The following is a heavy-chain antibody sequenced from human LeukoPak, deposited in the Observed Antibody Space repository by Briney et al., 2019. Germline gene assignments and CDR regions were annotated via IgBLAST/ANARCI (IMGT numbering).Heavy chain of an antibody. V-gene: IGHV3-48*04. CDR2: ITWNSDRK. D-gene: IGHD3-22*01. CDR3: ARTSSITMIVVVGAFDI. CDR1: GFTFSSYS. Sequence: GGSLRLSCAASGFTFSSYSMNWVRQAPGKGLEWVSGITWNSDRKGYADSVKGRFTISRDNAKNSLYLQMNSLRAEDTAVYYCARTSSITMIVVVGAFDIWGQGTMVTVSS. J-gene: IGHJ3*02.